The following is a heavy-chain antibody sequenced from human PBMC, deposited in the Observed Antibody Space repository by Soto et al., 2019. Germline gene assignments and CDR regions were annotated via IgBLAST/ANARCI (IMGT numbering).Heavy chain of an antibody. J-gene: IGHJ4*02. CDR3: ARAPNGSGWYKGGLDY. Sequence: QVQLQQWGAGLLKPSETLSLTCAVYGGSFSGYYWSWIRQPPGKGLEWIGEINHSGSTNYNPSLKSRVTISVDTSKNQFSLKLSSVTAADTAVYYCARAPNGSGWYKGGLDYWGQGTLVTVSS. CDR1: GGSFSGYY. D-gene: IGHD6-19*01. V-gene: IGHV4-34*01. CDR2: INHSGST.